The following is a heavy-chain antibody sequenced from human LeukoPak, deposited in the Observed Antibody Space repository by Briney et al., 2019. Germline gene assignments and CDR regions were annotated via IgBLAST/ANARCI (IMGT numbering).Heavy chain of an antibody. CDR3: ARLGDGYNPYYFDY. J-gene: IGHJ4*02. CDR2: IYPGDSDT. D-gene: IGHD5-24*01. CDR1: GYSFTSYW. V-gene: IGHV5-51*01. Sequence: GASLKISGHGSGYSFTSYWIGWMRQVPGRGLEWMGIIYPGDSDTRYSPSFQGQVTISADKSINTAYLQWSSLKASDTAMYYCARLGDGYNPYYFDYWGQGTLVTVSS.